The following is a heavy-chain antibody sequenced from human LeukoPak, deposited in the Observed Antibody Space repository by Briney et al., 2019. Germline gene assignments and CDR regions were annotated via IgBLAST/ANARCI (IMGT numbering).Heavy chain of an antibody. Sequence: GGSLRLSCAASGFTFSSYSMNWVRQAPGKGLEWVSSISSSSSYIYYADSVKGRFTISRDNAKNSLYLQMNSLRAEDTAVYYCALPQGYCSGGSCPTVDYWGQGTLVTVSS. J-gene: IGHJ4*02. D-gene: IGHD2-15*01. V-gene: IGHV3-21*01. CDR2: ISSSSSYI. CDR3: ALPQGYCSGGSCPTVDY. CDR1: GFTFSSYS.